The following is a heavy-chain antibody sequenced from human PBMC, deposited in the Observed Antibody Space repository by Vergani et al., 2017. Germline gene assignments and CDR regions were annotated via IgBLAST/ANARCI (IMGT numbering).Heavy chain of an antibody. D-gene: IGHD5-18*01. Sequence: EVQLVESGGGLVQPGGSLRLSCAASGFTVSSNYMSWVRQAPGKGLEWVSVIYSGGSTYYADSVKGRFTISRDNSKNTLYLQMNSLRAEDTAVYYCARDHRVGYSYDYYYGMTSGAKGPRSPSP. CDR2: IYSGGST. V-gene: IGHV3-66*01. J-gene: IGHJ6*02. CDR3: ARDHRVGYSYDYYYGMTS. CDR1: GFTVSSNY.